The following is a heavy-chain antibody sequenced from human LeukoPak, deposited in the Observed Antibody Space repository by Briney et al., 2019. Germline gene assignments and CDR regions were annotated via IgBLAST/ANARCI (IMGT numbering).Heavy chain of an antibody. J-gene: IGHJ3*02. Sequence: GSLRLSCAASGFTFSSYGMHWVRQAPGKGLEWVAFIRYDGSNKYYADSVKGRFTISRDNSKNTLYLQMNSLRAEDTAVYYCAKDFDILTGLFAFDIWGQGTMVTVSS. CDR2: IRYDGSNK. V-gene: IGHV3-30*02. D-gene: IGHD3-9*01. CDR3: AKDFDILTGLFAFDI. CDR1: GFTFSSYG.